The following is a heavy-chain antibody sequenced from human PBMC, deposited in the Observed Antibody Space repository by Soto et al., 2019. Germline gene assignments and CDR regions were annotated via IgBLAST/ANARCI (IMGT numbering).Heavy chain of an antibody. D-gene: IGHD4-4*01. CDR3: AKDGVGYSNPNWFDP. Sequence: PGGSLRLSCAASGFTFATYTMNWVRQAPGKGLEWVSSISSTSSTIYYADSVKGRFTISRDNAKNSLYLQMNSLRAEDTAVYYCAKDGVGYSNPNWFDPWGQGTLVTVSS. CDR1: GFTFATYT. J-gene: IGHJ5*02. CDR2: ISSTSSTI. V-gene: IGHV3-48*01.